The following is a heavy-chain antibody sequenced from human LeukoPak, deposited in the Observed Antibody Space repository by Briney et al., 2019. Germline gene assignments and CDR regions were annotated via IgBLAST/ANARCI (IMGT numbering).Heavy chain of an antibody. D-gene: IGHD3-16*01. CDR3: ARDLPSPVRFYYYYYMDV. J-gene: IGHJ6*03. CDR1: GFIFSSYA. V-gene: IGHV3-30*04. CDR2: TSYDGSNK. Sequence: GGSLRLSCAASGFIFSSYAMHWIRQAPGKGLDWVAVTSYDGSNKYYADSVKGRFTISRDNSKNTLYLQMNSLRAEDTAVYYSARDLPSPVRFYYYYYMDVWGKGTTVTISS.